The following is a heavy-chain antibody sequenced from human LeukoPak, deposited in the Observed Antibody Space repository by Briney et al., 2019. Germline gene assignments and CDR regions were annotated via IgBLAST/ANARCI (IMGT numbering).Heavy chain of an antibody. J-gene: IGHJ5*02. D-gene: IGHD2-2*02. CDR3: ARGRTGYCSSTSCYMGWFDP. CDR1: GGSFSGYY. CDR2: INHSGST. Sequence: PSETLSLTCAVYGGSFSGYYWSWIRQPPGKGLEWIGEINHSGSTNYNPSLKSRVTISVDTSKNQFSLKLSSVTAGDTAVYYCARGRTGYCSSTSCYMGWFDPWGQGTLVTVSS. V-gene: IGHV4-34*01.